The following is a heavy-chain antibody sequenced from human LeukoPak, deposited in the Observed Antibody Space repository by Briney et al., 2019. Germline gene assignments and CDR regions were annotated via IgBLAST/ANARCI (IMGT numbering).Heavy chain of an antibody. Sequence: GGSLRLSCAASGFTFSSYGMHWVRQAPGKGLEWVAVISYDGSNKYYADSVKGRFTISRDNSKNTLYLQMNSLRAEDTAVYYCAKDPPDLRYFDWLTALTWFDPWGQGTLVTVSS. J-gene: IGHJ5*02. CDR1: GFTFSSYG. D-gene: IGHD3-9*01. V-gene: IGHV3-30*18. CDR3: AKDPPDLRYFDWLTALTWFDP. CDR2: ISYDGSNK.